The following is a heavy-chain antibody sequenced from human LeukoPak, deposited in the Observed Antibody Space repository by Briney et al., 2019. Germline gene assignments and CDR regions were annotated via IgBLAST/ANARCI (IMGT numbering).Heavy chain of an antibody. CDR3: ATSVEYSSSWYQKNPFDY. V-gene: IGHV4-34*01. CDR2: INHSGST. J-gene: IGHJ4*02. CDR1: GGSFSGYY. Sequence: PSETLSLTCAVYGGSFSGYYWSWIRQPPGKGLGWIGEINHSGSTNYNPSLKSRVTISVDTSKNQFSLKLSSVTAADTAVYYCATSVEYSSSWYQKNPFDYWGQGTLVTVSS. D-gene: IGHD6-13*01.